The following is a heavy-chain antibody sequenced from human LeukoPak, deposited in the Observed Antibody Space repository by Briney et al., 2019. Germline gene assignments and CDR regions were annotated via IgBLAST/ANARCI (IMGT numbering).Heavy chain of an antibody. J-gene: IGHJ4*02. CDR2: ISGSGGST. Sequence: GGSLRLSCAASGFTFSDYYMSWIRQAPGKGLEWVSAISGSGGSTYYADSVKGRFTISRDNSKNTLYLQMNSLRAEDTAVYYCAKAWLQLWLLDYWGQGTLVTVSS. V-gene: IGHV3-23*01. CDR1: GFTFSDYY. CDR3: AKAWLQLWLLDY. D-gene: IGHD5-18*01.